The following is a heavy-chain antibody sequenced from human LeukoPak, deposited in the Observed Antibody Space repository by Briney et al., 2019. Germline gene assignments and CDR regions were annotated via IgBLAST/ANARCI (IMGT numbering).Heavy chain of an antibody. CDR3: ARHKMVRGIGYYYYMDV. J-gene: IGHJ6*03. V-gene: IGHV4-39*01. CDR2: INYSGTT. CDR1: GGSISRSTYY. Sequence: SETLSLTCSVSGGSISRSTYYWGWIRQPPGKGLEWIATINYSGTTHYIPSLNSRVIISIDTSKNQFSLKLSSVTAADTAVFYCARHKMVRGIGYYYYMDVWGKGTTVTISS. D-gene: IGHD3-10*01.